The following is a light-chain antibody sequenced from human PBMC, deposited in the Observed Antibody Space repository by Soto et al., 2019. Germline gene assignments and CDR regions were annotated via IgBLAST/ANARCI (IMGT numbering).Light chain of an antibody. CDR1: SSDVGGYNF. CDR2: DVS. V-gene: IGLV2-14*01. Sequence: SVLTQPASVSGSPGQSITISCTGTSSDVGGYNFVSWYQQHPGKAPKLIISDVSNRPSGVSTRFSGSKSGHTASLTISGLQAEDEADYSCSSSTSINTHVFGTGTKVTV. CDR3: SSSTSINTHV. J-gene: IGLJ1*01.